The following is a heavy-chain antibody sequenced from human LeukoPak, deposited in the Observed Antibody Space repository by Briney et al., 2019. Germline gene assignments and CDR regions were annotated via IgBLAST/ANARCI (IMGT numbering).Heavy chain of an antibody. Sequence: GGSLRLSCTGSIFTFSNYWIHWVRQVPGRGLLWVARVNRAGASIVYADSVEGRFTISRGNAKNTVYLQMNSLRPDDTAVYYCVADSGNRSGGDFWGQGALVTVSS. CDR2: VNRAGASI. J-gene: IGHJ4*02. CDR3: VADSGNRSGGDF. V-gene: IGHV3-74*01. CDR1: IFTFSNYW. D-gene: IGHD1-26*01.